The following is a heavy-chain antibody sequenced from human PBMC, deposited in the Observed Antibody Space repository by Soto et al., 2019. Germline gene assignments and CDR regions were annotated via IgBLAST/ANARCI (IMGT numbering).Heavy chain of an antibody. CDR1: GYSISSGSY. CDR2: IYHGATT. J-gene: IGHJ4*01. CDR3: ARVHVMVVAGSTFDY. V-gene: IGHV4-38-2*02. Sequence: PSETLSLTGTVSGYSISSGSYWGWIRKPPGKGPECIASIYHGATTFYTPSLKSPITISVDTSNTQFSLKLTSVTAADTAVYYCARVHVMVVAGSTFDYWGHGTLVTVSS. D-gene: IGHD6-19*01.